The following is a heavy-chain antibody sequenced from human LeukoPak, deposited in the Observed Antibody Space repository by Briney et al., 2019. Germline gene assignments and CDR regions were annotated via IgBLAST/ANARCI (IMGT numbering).Heavy chain of an antibody. V-gene: IGHV1-46*01. CDR1: GYTFTSYY. CDR2: INPSGGST. CDR3: ARGFWSTMVRGVGLFFDRNWFDP. D-gene: IGHD3-10*01. J-gene: IGHJ5*02. Sequence: ASVKVSCKASGYTFTSYYMHWVRQAPGQGLEWMGIINPSGGSTSYAQKFQGRVTMTRDMSTSTVYMELSSLRSEDTAVYYCARGFWSTMVRGVGLFFDRNWFDPWGQGTLVTVSS.